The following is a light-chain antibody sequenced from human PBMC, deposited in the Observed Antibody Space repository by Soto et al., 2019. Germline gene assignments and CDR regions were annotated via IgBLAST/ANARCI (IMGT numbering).Light chain of an antibody. CDR2: AVS. CDR3: QSYDISLHNYV. V-gene: IGLV2-11*01. Sequence: QSVLTQPRSVSGSPGQSVTISCTGTNSDVGAYTFVSWYQQLPGKAPKLIISAVSYRPSGVPDRFSGSKSGTSASLAITRLQAEDEADYYCQSYDISLHNYVFGTGTKVTVL. J-gene: IGLJ1*01. CDR1: NSDVGAYTF.